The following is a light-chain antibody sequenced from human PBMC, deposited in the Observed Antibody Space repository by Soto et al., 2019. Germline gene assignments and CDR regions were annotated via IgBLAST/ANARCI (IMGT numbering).Light chain of an antibody. CDR2: RTH. V-gene: IGLV1-47*01. CDR3: ATWDDSLRGPVL. J-gene: IGLJ2*01. Sequence: QSVLSQAPSASGTPGQRVTISCSGSSSNIGSNYVYWYQQLPETAPKLLIYRTHQRPSGVPDRFSASKSDTSASLVISGLRSEDEAAYYCATWDDSLRGPVLFSGGTKLTVL. CDR1: SSNIGSNY.